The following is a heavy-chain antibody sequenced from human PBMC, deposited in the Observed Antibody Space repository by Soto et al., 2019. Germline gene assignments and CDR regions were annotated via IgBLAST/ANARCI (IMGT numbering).Heavy chain of an antibody. V-gene: IGHV4-30-4*01. J-gene: IGHJ4*02. CDR3: ARDEGYYYGSG. Sequence: QVQLQESGPGLVKPSQTLSLTCTVSGGSISSGYYYWSWIHQPPGKGLEWSGYIYSSGKTYYNPSLKNRLTMSVDTSKNQFSLKLSSVTAADTAVYYCARDEGYYYGSGWGQGTLVTVSS. CDR2: IYSSGKT. CDR1: GGSISSGYYY. D-gene: IGHD3-10*01.